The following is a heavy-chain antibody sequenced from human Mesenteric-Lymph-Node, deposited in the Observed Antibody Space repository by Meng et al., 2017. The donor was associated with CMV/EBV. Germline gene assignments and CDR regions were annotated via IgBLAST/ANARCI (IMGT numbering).Heavy chain of an antibody. Sequence: SETLSLTCTVSGGSMNNLAYYWGWFRQPPGEGLQWIGNIFTSGRTSYNSSLKSRITMSIDSSTNQFSLNLTSVTAADTATYYCARLDAANFDYWGQGTLVTVSS. CDR3: ARLDAANFDY. CDR1: GGSMNNLAYY. J-gene: IGHJ4*02. CDR2: IFTSGRT. V-gene: IGHV4-39*07. D-gene: IGHD2-15*01.